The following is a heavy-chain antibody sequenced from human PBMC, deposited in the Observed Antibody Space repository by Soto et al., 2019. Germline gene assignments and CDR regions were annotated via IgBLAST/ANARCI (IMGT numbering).Heavy chain of an antibody. D-gene: IGHD3-16*02. CDR1: GGTFSNYV. Sequence: QVQLVQSGTEVKKPGSSAKVSCKASGGTFSNYVISWVRQAPGQGLEWMGGIIPLFGTTDYAKKFQGRIAITADESTTTVYLDLRSLTFEDTAVYFCETDVGCEELSVVWGPG. CDR3: ETDVGCEELSVV. V-gene: IGHV1-69*19. J-gene: IGHJ6*02. CDR2: IIPLFGTT.